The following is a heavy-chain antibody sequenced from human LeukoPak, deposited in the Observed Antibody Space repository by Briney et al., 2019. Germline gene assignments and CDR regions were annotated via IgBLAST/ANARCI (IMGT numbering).Heavy chain of an antibody. J-gene: IGHJ3*01. V-gene: IGHV3-33*01. CDR3: TRDVGDPLSRKSDAFNF. CDR2: IWFDGITK. Sequence: PGRSLRLSCAASGFTFSTCGMHWVRQAPGKGLEWVAVIWFDGITKYYADSVEGRFTISRDTSKNTLYLQMNSLRAEDTAVYYCTRDVGDPLSRKSDAFNFWGQGTTVTVSS. D-gene: IGHD3-16*01. CDR1: GFTFSTCG.